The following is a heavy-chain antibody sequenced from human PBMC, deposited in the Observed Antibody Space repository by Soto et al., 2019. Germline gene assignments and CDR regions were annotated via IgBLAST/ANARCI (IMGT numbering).Heavy chain of an antibody. V-gene: IGHV1-18*01. CDR1: GYTFTRYG. J-gene: IGHJ6*02. CDR2: INTYNGNT. D-gene: IGHD3-16*01. Sequence: QVQLVQSGAEVKNPGASVKVSCKASGYTFTRYGIGWARQAPGQGLEWMGWINTYNGNTNYAQNVQGRVTLTPDTATSTAYMELRSLRSNDTAIYYCAMVDVYVTPSQQDVWGQGTTVIVSS. CDR3: AMVDVYVTPSQQDV.